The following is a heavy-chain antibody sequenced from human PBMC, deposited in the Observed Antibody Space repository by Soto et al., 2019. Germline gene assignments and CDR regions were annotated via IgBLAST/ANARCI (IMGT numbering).Heavy chain of an antibody. CDR3: ARAEGVAASYYYYGMDV. V-gene: IGHV3-66*01. J-gene: IGHJ6*02. CDR2: IYSGGST. D-gene: IGHD6-19*01. Sequence: EVQLVESGGGLVQPGGSLRLSCAASGFTVSSNYMSWVRQAPGKGLEWVSVIYSGGSTYYEDSVKGRFTISSDNSKNTLYLQMNSLRAADTAVYYCARAEGVAASYYYYGMDVWGQGTTVTVAS. CDR1: GFTVSSNY.